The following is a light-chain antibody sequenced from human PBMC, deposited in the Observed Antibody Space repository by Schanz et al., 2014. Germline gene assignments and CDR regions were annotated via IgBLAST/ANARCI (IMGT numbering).Light chain of an antibody. V-gene: IGLV1-40*01. J-gene: IGLJ3*02. CDR2: GNT. CDR3: SSYTGSDTLM. CDR1: SSNIGANYD. Sequence: QSVLTQPPSMSGAPGQRVTIPCTGSSSNIGANYDVHWYQQFPGAAPKVLISGNTNRPSGVPERFSGSKSGTSASLAITGLQAEDEADYYCSSYTGSDTLMFGGGTKLTVL.